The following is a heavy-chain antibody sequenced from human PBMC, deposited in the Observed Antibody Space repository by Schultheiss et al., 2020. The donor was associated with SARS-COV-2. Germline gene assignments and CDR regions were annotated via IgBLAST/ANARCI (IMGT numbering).Heavy chain of an antibody. Sequence: GGSLRLSCAASRFTFRNYALHWVRQAPGKGLEWVAIISYDGSNKYYADSVKGRFTISRDNSKDTVYLQMNSLRPEDTAVYYCARGSGWFGEAPDYYGMDVWGLGPAVTVYS. J-gene: IGHJ6*02. CDR2: ISYDGSNK. D-gene: IGHD3-10*01. CDR3: ARGSGWFGEAPDYYGMDV. CDR1: RFTFRNYA. V-gene: IGHV3-30*01.